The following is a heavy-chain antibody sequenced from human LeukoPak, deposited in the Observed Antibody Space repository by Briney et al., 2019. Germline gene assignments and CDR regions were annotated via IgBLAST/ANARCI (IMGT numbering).Heavy chain of an antibody. CDR1: GDSVSSGTYY. Sequence: PSETLSLTCTVSGDSVSSGTYYWAWIRQPPGKGLEWIGSISYSGTTYTPSLESRVTISVDRSKNQFSLNLSSVTAADTAVYYCARPTAYLLRAVRWFDPWGQGTLVTVSS. D-gene: IGHD2-21*01. CDR3: ARPTAYLLRAVRWFDP. V-gene: IGHV4-39*01. CDR2: ISYSGT. J-gene: IGHJ5*02.